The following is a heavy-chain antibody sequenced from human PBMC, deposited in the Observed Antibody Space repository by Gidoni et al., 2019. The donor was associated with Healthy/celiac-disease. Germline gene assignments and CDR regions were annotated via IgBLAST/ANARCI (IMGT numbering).Heavy chain of an antibody. Sequence: GYSFTSYWIGWVRQMPGKGLEWMGIIYPGDSDTRYSPSFQCQVTISADKSISTAYLQWSSLKASDTAMYYCARHQGRYGSGRTIDYWGQGTLVTVSS. J-gene: IGHJ4*02. D-gene: IGHD3-10*01. CDR2: IYPGDSDT. V-gene: IGHV5-51*01. CDR1: GYSFTSYW. CDR3: ARHQGRYGSGRTIDY.